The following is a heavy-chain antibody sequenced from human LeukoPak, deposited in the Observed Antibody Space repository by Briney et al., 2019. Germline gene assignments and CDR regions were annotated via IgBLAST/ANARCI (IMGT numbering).Heavy chain of an antibody. J-gene: IGHJ6*03. CDR1: GFTFSSYS. V-gene: IGHV3-21*01. CDR2: ISSSSSYI. Sequence: GGSLRLSCAASGFTFSSYSMNWVRQAPGKGLEWVSSISSSSSYIYYADSVKGRFTISRDNAKNSLYLQMNSLRAEDTAVYSCARGSSQWLVNDYYYYMDVWGKGTTVTVSS. CDR3: ARGSSQWLVNDYYYYMDV. D-gene: IGHD6-19*01.